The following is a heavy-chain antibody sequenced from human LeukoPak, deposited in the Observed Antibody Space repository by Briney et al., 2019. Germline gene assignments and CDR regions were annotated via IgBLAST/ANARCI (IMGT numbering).Heavy chain of an antibody. Sequence: ASVKVSCKASGYTFTSYDINWVRQATGQGLEWMGWMNPNSGNTGYAQKFQGRVTMTRNTSISTAYMELSSLRSEDAAVYYCARYRPGDGYNSIDYWGQGTLVTVSS. D-gene: IGHD5-24*01. J-gene: IGHJ4*02. CDR2: MNPNSGNT. CDR3: ARYRPGDGYNSIDY. CDR1: GYTFTSYD. V-gene: IGHV1-8*01.